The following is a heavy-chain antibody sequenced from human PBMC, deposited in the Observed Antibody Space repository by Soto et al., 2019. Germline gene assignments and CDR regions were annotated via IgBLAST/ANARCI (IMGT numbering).Heavy chain of an antibody. V-gene: IGHV1-69*12. D-gene: IGHD2-15*01. CDR1: GGTFSTYT. Sequence: QVQLVQSGAEVKKPGSSVKVSCKASGGTFSTYTLYWVRQAPGQGLEWMGGISPGIDIRAYEQKFQGRLTITADESTSTVYMQLSTLISEDTPLYYSAGGMCFGGSCYLDVWGQGTLVTVSS. CDR3: AGGMCFGGSCYLDV. CDR2: ISPGIDIR. J-gene: IGHJ4*02.